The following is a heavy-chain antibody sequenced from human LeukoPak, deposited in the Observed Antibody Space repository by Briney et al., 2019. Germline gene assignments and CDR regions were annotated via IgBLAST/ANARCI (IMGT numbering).Heavy chain of an antibody. CDR1: GFTFRNYA. J-gene: IGHJ4*02. V-gene: IGHV3-23*01. D-gene: IGHD3-10*01. CDR2: ITATSSST. Sequence: PGGSLRLSCAANGFTFRNYAMSWVRQAPGKGLEWVSAITATSSSTHDADSVQGRFTISRDNSKNTLYLQMNSLRPEDTAIYYCAKLFDSGTYNNFFHYWGQGTLVTVFS. CDR3: AKLFDSGTYNNFFHY.